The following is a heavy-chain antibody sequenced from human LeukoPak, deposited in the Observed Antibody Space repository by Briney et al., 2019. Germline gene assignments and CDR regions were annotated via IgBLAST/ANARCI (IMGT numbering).Heavy chain of an antibody. CDR3: ARAYSSGWYGNYFDS. D-gene: IGHD6-19*01. V-gene: IGHV1-8*01. J-gene: IGHJ4*02. Sequence: GASVKVSCKASGYTFSSYDVNWVRQATGQGLEWMGWVNPNSGNTGYAQNFQDRVTMTRNTSISTAYMELSSLRSGDTAVYYCARAYSSGWYGNYFDSWGLGTLVTVSS. CDR2: VNPNSGNT. CDR1: GYTFSSYD.